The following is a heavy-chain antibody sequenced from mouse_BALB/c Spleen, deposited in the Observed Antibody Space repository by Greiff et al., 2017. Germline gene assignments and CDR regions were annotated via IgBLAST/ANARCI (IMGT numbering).Heavy chain of an antibody. Sequence: EVKLVESGGGLVKPGGSLKLSCAASGFAFSSYDMSWVRQTPEKRLEWVAYISSGGGSTYYPDTVKGRFTISRDNAKNTLYLQMSSLKSEDTAMYYCTRVNYGYYFDYWGQGTTLTVSS. J-gene: IGHJ2*01. D-gene: IGHD2-2*01. V-gene: IGHV5-12-1*01. CDR1: GFAFSSYD. CDR3: TRVNYGYYFDY. CDR2: ISSGGGST.